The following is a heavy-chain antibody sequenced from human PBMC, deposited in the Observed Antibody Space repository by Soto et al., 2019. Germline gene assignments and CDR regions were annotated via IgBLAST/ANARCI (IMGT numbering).Heavy chain of an antibody. Sequence: PVGSLRLSCAASGFTFNTYGMHWVRHSPGKGLEWVAFISYDGSNEYYADSVKGRFTISRDNSKNTMFLQMNSLRGEDTAVYYCAKSLAVDDGWFDPLGQGALVTVSS. CDR3: AKSLAVDDGWFDP. J-gene: IGHJ5*02. V-gene: IGHV3-30*18. D-gene: IGHD2-2*01. CDR1: GFTFNTYG. CDR2: ISYDGSNE.